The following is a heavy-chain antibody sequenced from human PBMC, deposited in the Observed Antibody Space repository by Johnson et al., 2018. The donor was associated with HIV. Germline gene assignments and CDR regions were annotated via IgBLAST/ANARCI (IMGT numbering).Heavy chain of an antibody. J-gene: IGHJ3*02. CDR2: ISSSGSTL. CDR3: AREGLLRSMCTFDI. CDR1: GFTFSDNY. V-gene: IGHV3-11*04. D-gene: IGHD1-26*01. Sequence: VQLVESGGGLVKPGGSMRLSCAASGFTFSDNYMSWIRQAPGKGLEWVSYISSSGSTLYYEDSVKGRFTISRDNAKTSLYLQMNSLRAEDTALYYCAREGLLRSMCTFDIWCQGTMVTVSS.